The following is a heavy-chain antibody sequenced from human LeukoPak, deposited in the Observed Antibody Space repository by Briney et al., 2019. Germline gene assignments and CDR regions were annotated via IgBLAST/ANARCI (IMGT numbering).Heavy chain of an antibody. J-gene: IGHJ4*02. CDR3: TRDGSYGSADY. V-gene: IGHV3-49*03. Sequence: PGGSLRLSCTASGFTFGDYAMSWFRQAPGKGLEWVGFIRSKAYGGTTEYAASVKGRFTISRDDSKSIAYLQMNSLKTEDTAVYYCTRDGSYGSADYWGQGTLVTVSS. CDR1: GFTFGDYA. D-gene: IGHD3-10*01. CDR2: IRSKAYGGTT.